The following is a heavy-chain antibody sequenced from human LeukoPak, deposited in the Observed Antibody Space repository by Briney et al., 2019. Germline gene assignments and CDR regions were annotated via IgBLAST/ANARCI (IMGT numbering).Heavy chain of an antibody. CDR3: ATTGSGSYYDY. D-gene: IGHD1-26*01. CDR1: GFTFSSYE. J-gene: IGHJ4*02. Sequence: GGSLRLSCAASGFTFSSYEMNWVRQAPGKGLEWVANINQDGSEKNYVDSVKGRFTISRDNAKNTLFLQMNSLRAEDTAVYYCATTGSGSYYDYWGQGTLVTVSS. CDR2: INQDGSEK. V-gene: IGHV3-7*01.